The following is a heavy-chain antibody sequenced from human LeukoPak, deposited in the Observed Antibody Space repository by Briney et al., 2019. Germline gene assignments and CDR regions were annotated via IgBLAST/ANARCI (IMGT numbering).Heavy chain of an antibody. J-gene: IGHJ5*02. Sequence: PSVTLSLTCAVSGGSFSGFYWSWIRQPPGKGLEWIGEINQSGSTNYNPSLKSRVSISLDTSKNQFSLKLSSVTAADTAVYYCARTRTFDAWGQGTLVTVSS. CDR1: GGSFSGFY. CDR3: ARTRTFDA. V-gene: IGHV4-34*01. CDR2: INQSGST.